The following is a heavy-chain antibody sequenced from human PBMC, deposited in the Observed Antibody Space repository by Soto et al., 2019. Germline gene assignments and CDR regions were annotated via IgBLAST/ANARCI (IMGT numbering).Heavy chain of an antibody. CDR2: IIPIFGTA. V-gene: IGHV1-69*13. D-gene: IGHD5-18*01. CDR3: CGHGYGPFDY. CDR1: GGTFSSYA. Sequence: SVKVSCKASGGTFSSYAISWVRQAPGQGLEWMGGIIPIFGTANYAQKFQGRVTITADESTSTAYMELSSLRSEDTAVYYCCGHGYGPFDYSGQGTLVTVSS. J-gene: IGHJ4*02.